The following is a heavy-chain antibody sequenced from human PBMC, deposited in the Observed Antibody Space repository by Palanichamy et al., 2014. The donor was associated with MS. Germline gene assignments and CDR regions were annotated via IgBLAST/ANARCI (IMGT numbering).Heavy chain of an antibody. V-gene: IGHV3-7*01. Sequence: EVHLVESGGGLVQPGGSLRLSCAASEFSFGSYWMSWVRRAPGKGLEWVANIKQDGSEKYYVDSVKGRFTISRDNAENSLFLQMNRLTADDTAVYYCARRPGPSHSNSESRETFDYWGQGTLVTVSS. D-gene: IGHD4-11*01. J-gene: IGHJ4*02. CDR3: ARRPGPSHSNSESRETFDY. CDR2: IKQDGSEK. CDR1: EFSFGSYW.